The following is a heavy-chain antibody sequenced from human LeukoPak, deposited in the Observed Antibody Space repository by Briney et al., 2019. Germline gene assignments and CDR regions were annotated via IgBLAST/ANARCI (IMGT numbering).Heavy chain of an antibody. V-gene: IGHV3-74*01. CDR3: ARDTAAAGRLFDP. CDR1: GFTFSSYW. Sequence: GGSLRLSCAASGFTFSSYWMHWVRQAPGKGLVWVSRINTDGSSTSYADSVKGRFTISRDNAKNTLYLQMNSLRAEDTAVYYCARDTAAAGRLFDPWGQGTLVTVSS. D-gene: IGHD6-13*01. J-gene: IGHJ5*02. CDR2: INTDGSST.